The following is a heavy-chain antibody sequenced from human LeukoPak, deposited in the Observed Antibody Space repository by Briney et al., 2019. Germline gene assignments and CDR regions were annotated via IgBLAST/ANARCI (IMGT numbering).Heavy chain of an antibody. CDR3: ASSHSGGFDFLYYFDY. D-gene: IGHD2-15*01. CDR1: GGTFSSYA. Sequence: ASVKVSCKASGGTFSSYAISWVRQAPGQGLEWMGGIIPIFGTANYAQKFQGRVTITADESTSTAYMELSSLRSEDTAVYYRASSHSGGFDFLYYFDYWGQGTLVTVSS. J-gene: IGHJ4*02. V-gene: IGHV1-69*13. CDR2: IIPIFGTA.